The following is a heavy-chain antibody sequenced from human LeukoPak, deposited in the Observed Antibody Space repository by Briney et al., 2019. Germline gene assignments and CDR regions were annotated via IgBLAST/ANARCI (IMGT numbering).Heavy chain of an antibody. CDR3: ARIMVRGIIANHYYYMDV. Sequence: SETLSLTCTVSGGSISSSSYYWGWIRQPPGTGLEWIGSIYYSGSTYYNPSLKSRVTMSVDTSKSQFSLKLSSVTAADTAVYYCARIMVRGIIANHYYYMDVWGKGTTVTISS. J-gene: IGHJ6*03. CDR1: GGSISSSSYY. V-gene: IGHV4-39*07. D-gene: IGHD3-10*01. CDR2: IYYSGST.